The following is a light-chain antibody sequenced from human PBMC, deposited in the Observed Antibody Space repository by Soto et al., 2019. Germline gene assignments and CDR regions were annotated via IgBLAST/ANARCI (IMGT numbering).Light chain of an antibody. CDR1: QSVLFSSNNKNY. Sequence: DIVMTQSPDSLAVSLGERATINCKSSQSVLFSSNNKNYLAWYQQKPGQPPNLLISWASTRDSGVPDRFSGSGSGTDFTLTISSLQAEDVAVYYCQQYYSTPYTFGQGTKLEI. J-gene: IGKJ2*01. CDR3: QQYYSTPYT. CDR2: WAS. V-gene: IGKV4-1*01.